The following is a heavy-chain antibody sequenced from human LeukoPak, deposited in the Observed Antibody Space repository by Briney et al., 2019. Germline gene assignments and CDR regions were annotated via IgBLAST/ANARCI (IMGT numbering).Heavy chain of an antibody. CDR1: GFTFSSHA. J-gene: IGHJ1*01. CDR2: ISGGGDNS. D-gene: IGHD3-3*01. CDR3: AKLTYYDFWSGCQYFQH. V-gene: IGHV3-23*01. Sequence: GGSLRLSCAASGFTFSSHAMSWVRQAPGKGLEWVSAISGGGDNSYYADSVKGRFTISRDNSKNTLYLQMNSLRAEDTALYYCAKLTYYDFWSGCQYFQHWGQGTLVTVSS.